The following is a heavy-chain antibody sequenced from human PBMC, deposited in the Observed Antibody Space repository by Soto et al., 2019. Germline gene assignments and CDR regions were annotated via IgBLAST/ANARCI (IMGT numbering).Heavy chain of an antibody. J-gene: IGHJ6*02. CDR3: ARYGAIGYYYYYGMDV. CDR2: IYYSGST. D-gene: IGHD1-26*01. CDR1: GGSISSYY. Sequence: SETLSLTCTVSGGSISSYYWSWIRQPPGKGLEWIGYIYYSGSTNYNPSLKSRVTISVDTSKNQFSLKLSSVTAADTAVYYCARYGAIGYYYYYGMDVWGQGTTVTVSS. V-gene: IGHV4-59*01.